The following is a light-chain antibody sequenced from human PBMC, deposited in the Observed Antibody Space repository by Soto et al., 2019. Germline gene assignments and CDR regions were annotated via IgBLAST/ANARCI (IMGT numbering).Light chain of an antibody. CDR1: SSNIGSTYD. J-gene: IGLJ1*01. Sequence: QSALTQPPSVSGAPGQRVTISCTGSSSNIGSTYDVQWYQQLPGTAPKLLIHGNTDRPSGVPDRFSGSKSGTSASLAITGLQADDEADYYCQSYDEGLSVHHVFGTVTKVTV. CDR2: GNT. V-gene: IGLV1-40*01. CDR3: QSYDEGLSVHHV.